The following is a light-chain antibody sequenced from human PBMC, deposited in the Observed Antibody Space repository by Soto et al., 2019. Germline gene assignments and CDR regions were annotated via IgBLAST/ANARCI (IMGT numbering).Light chain of an antibody. Sequence: QSALTQPASVSGSPGQTITISCTGTSSDIGGYNYVSWYQQQPGKAPKLMIYDVSNRPSGVSNRFSGSKSGNTASLTISGHQAEDAAYYYRTSDTGISALFGGGTQLTVL. CDR3: TSDTGISAL. J-gene: IGLJ2*01. V-gene: IGLV2-14*01. CDR1: SSDIGGYNY. CDR2: DVS.